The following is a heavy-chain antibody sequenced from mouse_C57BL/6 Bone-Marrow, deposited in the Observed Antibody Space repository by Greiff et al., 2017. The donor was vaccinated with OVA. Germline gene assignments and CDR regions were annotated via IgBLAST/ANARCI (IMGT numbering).Heavy chain of an antibody. D-gene: IGHD1-1*01. J-gene: IGHJ2*01. Sequence: QVQLQQPGAELVKPGASVKLSCKASGYTFTSYWMHWVKQRPGQGLEWIGMIHPNSGSTNYNEKFKSKATLTVDKSSSTAYMQLSSLTSEDSAVYYCARPYYYGSSYGGYWGQGTTLTVSS. CDR1: GYTFTSYW. CDR3: ARPYYYGSSYGGY. V-gene: IGHV1-64*01. CDR2: IHPNSGST.